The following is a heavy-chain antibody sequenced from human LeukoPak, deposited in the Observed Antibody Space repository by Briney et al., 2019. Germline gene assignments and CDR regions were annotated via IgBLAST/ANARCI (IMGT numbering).Heavy chain of an antibody. CDR1: GVSISPYY. CDR3: ARGGGSRRGNWFDP. J-gene: IGHJ5*02. D-gene: IGHD3-10*01. Sequence: SETLSLTCTVSGVSISPYYWSWIRQPPGKGLEWIGYVYYSGSTNYSPSLKSRVTISVDTSKSQFSLKLTSVTAADTAVYYCARGGGSRRGNWFDPWGQGSLVIVSS. CDR2: VYYSGST. V-gene: IGHV4-59*01.